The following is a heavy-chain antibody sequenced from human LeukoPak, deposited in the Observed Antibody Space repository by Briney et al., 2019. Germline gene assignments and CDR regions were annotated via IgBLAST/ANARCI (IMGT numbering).Heavy chain of an antibody. CDR3: ARKGKVVPKWGFGY. Sequence: GASVKVSCTASGYTFTSYDINWVRQATGQGLEWMGWLNPNSGNTGYAQKFQGRVTMTRNTSISTAYMELSSLRSEDTAVYYCARKGKVVPKWGFGYCGQGTLVTVSS. D-gene: IGHD2-15*01. CDR1: GYTFTSYD. V-gene: IGHV1-8*01. CDR2: LNPNSGNT. J-gene: IGHJ4*02.